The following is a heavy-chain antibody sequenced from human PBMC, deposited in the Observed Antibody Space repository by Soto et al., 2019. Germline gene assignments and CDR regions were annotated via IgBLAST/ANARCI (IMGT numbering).Heavy chain of an antibody. CDR1: GYSNNNDYS. Sequence: XETLCRPWSESGYSNNNDYSWGWIRQPPGNGPEWIGSIFHAGTTYYNPSLQSRVTISLDTSKKQFSLRLRSVTAADTAVYYCARDLHYFDSSGFHWEAPFEDWGQGTLVTISS. V-gene: IGHV4-38-2*02. D-gene: IGHD3-22*01. CDR2: IFHAGTT. CDR3: ARDLHYFDSSGFHWEAPFED. J-gene: IGHJ4*02.